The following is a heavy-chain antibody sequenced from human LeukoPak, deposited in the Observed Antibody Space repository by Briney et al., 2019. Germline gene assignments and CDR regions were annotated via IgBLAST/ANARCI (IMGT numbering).Heavy chain of an antibody. CDR1: GGSISSNSYY. J-gene: IGHJ4*02. CDR2: IYYSGST. Sequence: SETLSLTCTVSGGSISSNSYYWGWIRQPPGKGLEWIGSIYYSGSTYYNPSLKSRVTISVDTSKNQFSLKLSSVTAADTAVYYCARQGRLTTFDYWGQGTLVTVSS. D-gene: IGHD4-11*01. CDR3: ARQGRLTTFDY. V-gene: IGHV4-39*01.